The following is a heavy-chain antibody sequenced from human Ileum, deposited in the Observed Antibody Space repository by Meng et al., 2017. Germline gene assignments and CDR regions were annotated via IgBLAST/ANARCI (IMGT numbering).Heavy chain of an antibody. CDR3: AREAWMPFWFDP. V-gene: IGHV3-23*01. Sequence: DVQLLESGGGLIQPGGSLRPSCAASGFTFSNSAMSWVRQVSGKGLEWVSAIGGSGTSTYYADSVKGRFTISRDNSKNTVYLDIYSLRVDDAARYFCAREAWMPFWFDPWGLGTLVTVSS. CDR2: IGGSGTST. D-gene: IGHD5-12*01. CDR1: GFTFSNSA. J-gene: IGHJ5*02.